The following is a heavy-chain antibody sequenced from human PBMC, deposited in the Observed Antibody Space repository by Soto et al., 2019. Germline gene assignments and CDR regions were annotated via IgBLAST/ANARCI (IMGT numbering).Heavy chain of an antibody. CDR3: ARDQRGGSYGMDV. V-gene: IGHV3-7*01. CDR1: GFTFTSYW. CDR2: INQDGSEK. J-gene: IGHJ6*02. Sequence: PGESLKISCAASGFTFTSYWMSWVRQAPGKGLEWVAIINQDGSEKNSVASVKGRFTISRDNAKTSVYLEMTSLRVEDTAVYYCARDQRGGSYGMDVWGQGTTVTV. D-gene: IGHD3-10*01.